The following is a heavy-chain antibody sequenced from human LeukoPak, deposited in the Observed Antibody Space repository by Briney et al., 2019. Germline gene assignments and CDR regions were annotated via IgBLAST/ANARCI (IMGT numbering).Heavy chain of an antibody. V-gene: IGHV4-39*07. Sequence: SETLSLTCTVSGDSFISSSYYWGWVRQPPGKGLEWIGSIYYSGSTYYNPSLKSRVTISVDTSKNQFSLKLSSVTAADTAVYYCARERVTYYDFWSGYSRVENWGQGTLVTVSS. CDR2: IYYSGST. CDR1: GDSFISSSYY. J-gene: IGHJ4*02. D-gene: IGHD3-3*01. CDR3: ARERVTYYDFWSGYSRVEN.